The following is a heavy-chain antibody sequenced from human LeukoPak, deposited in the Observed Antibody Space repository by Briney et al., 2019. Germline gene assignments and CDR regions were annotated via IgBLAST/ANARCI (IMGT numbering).Heavy chain of an antibody. Sequence: GGSLRLSCAASGFTFSDYYMSWIRQAPGKVLEWVSYISSSGSTIYYADSVKGRFTISRDNAKNSLYLQMNSLRAEDTAVYYCARDSYYGSGSYYNPLGMDVWGQGTTVTVSS. V-gene: IGHV3-11*01. CDR3: ARDSYYGSGSYYNPLGMDV. CDR2: ISSSGSTI. J-gene: IGHJ6*02. D-gene: IGHD3-10*01. CDR1: GFTFSDYY.